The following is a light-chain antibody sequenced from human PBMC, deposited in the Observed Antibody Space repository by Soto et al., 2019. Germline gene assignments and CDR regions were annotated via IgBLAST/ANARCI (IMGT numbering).Light chain of an antibody. CDR1: QSISNW. CDR3: QQYNRSSVH. V-gene: IGKV1-5*03. Sequence: DFQLTQSPSTLSASVGDRVTITCRASQSISNWLVWYQQKPGKAPKFLIYDASTLETGIPSRFSGSGYGTEFTLTIGSLQPDDFATYYCQQYNRSSVHFGGGTKVEMK. J-gene: IGKJ4*01. CDR2: DAS.